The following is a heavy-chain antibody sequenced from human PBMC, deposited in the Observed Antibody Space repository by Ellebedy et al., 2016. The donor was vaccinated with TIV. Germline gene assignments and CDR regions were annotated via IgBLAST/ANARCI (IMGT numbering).Heavy chain of an antibody. D-gene: IGHD2-2*01. Sequence: AASVKVSCKASGYTFTDYYIHWVRQAPGQGLQHMGWINPRGGAHYTQPFRGRVTMTRDTFLNTAYMELSGLTSGDTAVYYCARDPVDETPADYWGLGTLVTVSS. CDR3: ARDPVDETPADY. V-gene: IGHV1-2*02. CDR1: GYTFTDYY. J-gene: IGHJ4*02. CDR2: INPRGGA.